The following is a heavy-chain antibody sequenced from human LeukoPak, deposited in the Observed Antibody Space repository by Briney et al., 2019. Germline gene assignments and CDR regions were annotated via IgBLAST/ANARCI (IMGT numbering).Heavy chain of an antibody. V-gene: IGHV4-59*11. CDR2: IHDTGST. D-gene: IGHD2-2*01. CDR3: ARFSSGCSTSSCYLTY. CDR1: GGSLCGHY. J-gene: IGHJ4*02. Sequence: SETLSLTSSVSGGSLCGHYWSGLCPPPGEGRELRGHIHDTGSTFYNPSLRGRVTISLDTSNNQFSLKLTSMTAADTAVYYCARFSSGCSTSSCYLTYWGQGTLVTVS.